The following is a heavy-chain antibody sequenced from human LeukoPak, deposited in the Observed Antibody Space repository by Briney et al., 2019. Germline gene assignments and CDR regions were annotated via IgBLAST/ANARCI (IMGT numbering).Heavy chain of an antibody. J-gene: IGHJ6*03. Sequence: ASVKVSCTASGYTFTSYDINWVRQATGQGLEWMGWMNPNSGNTGYAQKFQGRVTMTRNTSISTAYMELSSLRSEDTAVYYCAKFHLPYYYGSNYYMDVWGKGTTVTISS. D-gene: IGHD3-10*01. CDR3: AKFHLPYYYGSNYYMDV. V-gene: IGHV1-8*01. CDR2: MNPNSGNT. CDR1: GYTFTSYD.